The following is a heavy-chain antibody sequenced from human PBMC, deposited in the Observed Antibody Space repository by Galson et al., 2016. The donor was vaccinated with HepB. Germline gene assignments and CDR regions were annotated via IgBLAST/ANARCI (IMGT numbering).Heavy chain of an antibody. Sequence: SLRLSCAASGFTFSSYGMHWVRRAPGKGLEWVAVISYDGSNKYYADSVKGRFTISRDNSKNTLYLLMNSLRAEDTAVYYCAKDTARYCSSTSCSYGMDVWGQGTTVTVSS. V-gene: IGHV3-30*18. CDR3: AKDTARYCSSTSCSYGMDV. D-gene: IGHD2-2*01. CDR2: ISYDGSNK. J-gene: IGHJ6*02. CDR1: GFTFSSYG.